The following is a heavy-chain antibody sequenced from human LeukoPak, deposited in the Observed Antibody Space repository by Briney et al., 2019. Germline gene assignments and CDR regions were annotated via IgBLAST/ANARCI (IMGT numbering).Heavy chain of an antibody. D-gene: IGHD4-17*01. V-gene: IGHV4-31*11. CDR2: IYYSGST. Sequence: SETLSLTCAVYGGSFSGYYWSWIRQHPGKGLEWIGYIYYSGSTYYNPSLKSRVTISVDTSKNQFSLKLSSVTAADTAVYYCARVPRNPDYGDYEYWGQGTLVTVSS. J-gene: IGHJ4*02. CDR3: ARVPRNPDYGDYEY. CDR1: GGSFSGYY.